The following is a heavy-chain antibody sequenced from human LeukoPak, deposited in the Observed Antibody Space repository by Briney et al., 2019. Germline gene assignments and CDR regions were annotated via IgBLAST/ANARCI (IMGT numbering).Heavy chain of an antibody. Sequence: SQTLSLTCTVSGGSISSGDYYWSWIRQPPGKGLEWIGYIYYSGNTYYNPSLKSRVTISVDTSKNQFSLKLSSVTAADTAVYYCARGGQYQLLPFDYWGQGTLVTVSS. J-gene: IGHJ4*02. V-gene: IGHV4-30-4*01. CDR3: ARGGQYQLLPFDY. CDR1: GGSISSGDYY. CDR2: IYYSGNT. D-gene: IGHD2-2*01.